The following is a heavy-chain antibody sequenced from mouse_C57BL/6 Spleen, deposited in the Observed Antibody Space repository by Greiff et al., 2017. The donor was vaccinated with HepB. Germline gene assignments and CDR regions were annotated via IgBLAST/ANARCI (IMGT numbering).Heavy chain of an antibody. D-gene: IGHD1-1*01. CDR3: ARCDYYGSSPYYAMDY. CDR2: IDPSDSET. Sequence: QVQLKQPGAELVRPGSSVKLSCKASGYTFTSYWMHWVKQRPIQGLEWIGNIDPSDSETHYNQKFKDKATLTVDKSSSTAYMQLSSLTSEDSAVYYCARCDYYGSSPYYAMDYWGQGTSVTVSS. CDR1: GYTFTSYW. V-gene: IGHV1-52*01. J-gene: IGHJ4*01.